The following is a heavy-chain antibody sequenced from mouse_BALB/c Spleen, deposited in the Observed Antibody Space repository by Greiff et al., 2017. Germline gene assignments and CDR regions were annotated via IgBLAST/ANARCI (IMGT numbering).Heavy chain of an antibody. CDR1: GYTFTSYY. Sequence: VKLQQSGAELVKPGASVKLSCKASGYTFTSYYMYWVKQRPGQGLEWIGEINPSNGGTNFNEKFKSKATLTVDKSSSTAYMQLSSLTSEDSAVYYCTRRYYDYAWFAYWGQGTLVTVSA. D-gene: IGHD2-4*01. CDR3: TRRYYDYAWFAY. V-gene: IGHV1S81*02. J-gene: IGHJ3*01. CDR2: INPSNGGT.